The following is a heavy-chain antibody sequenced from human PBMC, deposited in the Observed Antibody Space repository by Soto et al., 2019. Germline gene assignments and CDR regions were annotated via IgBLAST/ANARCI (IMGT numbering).Heavy chain of an antibody. CDR3: AKTGIWFGELLSKFDY. D-gene: IGHD3-10*01. V-gene: IGHV3-30*18. CDR1: GFTFSSYG. J-gene: IGHJ4*02. Sequence: QVQLVESGGGVVQPGRSLRLSCAASGFTFSSYGMHWVRQAPGKGLEWVAVISYDGSNKYYADSVKGRFTISRDNSKNTLYLQMNSLRAEDTAVYYCAKTGIWFGELLSKFDYWGQGTLVTVSS. CDR2: ISYDGSNK.